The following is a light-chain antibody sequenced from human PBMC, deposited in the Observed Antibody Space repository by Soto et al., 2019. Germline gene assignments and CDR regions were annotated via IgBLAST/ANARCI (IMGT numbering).Light chain of an antibody. CDR1: NSNLGSNP. V-gene: IGLV1-44*01. CDR2: RDN. J-gene: IGLJ2*01. CDR3: SAWDDSIFGPV. Sequence: QSVLTQPPSASGTPGQRVTISCSGGNSNLGSNPVNWYLHLPGTALKLLIYRDNQRPSGVPDRFSGSKSGTSASLAISGLQSEDEADYFCSAWDDSIFGPVFGGGTKLTVL.